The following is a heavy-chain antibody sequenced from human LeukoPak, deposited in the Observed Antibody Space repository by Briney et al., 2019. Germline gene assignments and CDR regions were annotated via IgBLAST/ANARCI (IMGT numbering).Heavy chain of an antibody. Sequence: ASVKVSCKVSGYTLTELSMHWVRQAPGKGLEWMGGFDPEDGETIYAQKFQGRVAITADESTSTAYMELSSLRSEDTAVYYCARAIGFGELFPGYWGQGTLVTVSS. J-gene: IGHJ4*02. CDR1: GYTLTELS. V-gene: IGHV1-24*01. CDR2: FDPEDGET. CDR3: ARAIGFGELFPGY. D-gene: IGHD3-10*01.